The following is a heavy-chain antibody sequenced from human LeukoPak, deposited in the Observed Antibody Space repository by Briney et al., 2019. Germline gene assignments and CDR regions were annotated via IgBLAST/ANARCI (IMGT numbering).Heavy chain of an antibody. V-gene: IGHV3-7*03. D-gene: IGHD6-19*01. Sequence: GGSLRLSCAASGFTFSSYWMGWVRQAPGRGLEWVADIKEDGTDKYSVDSVKGRFTISRDNAKNSLYLQMDSLRAEDTAVYYCAKDRSSGWNSFFDYWGQGTLVTVSS. J-gene: IGHJ4*02. CDR3: AKDRSSGWNSFFDY. CDR1: GFTFSSYW. CDR2: IKEDGTDK.